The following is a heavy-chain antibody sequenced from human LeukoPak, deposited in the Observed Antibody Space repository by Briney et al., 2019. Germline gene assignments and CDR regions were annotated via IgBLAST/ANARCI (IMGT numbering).Heavy chain of an antibody. CDR1: GGSFSGYY. J-gene: IGHJ6*04. D-gene: IGHD2-2*02. Sequence: PSETLSLICAVYGGSFSGYYWSWIRQLPGKGLEWIGEINHSGSTNYNPSLKSRVTISVDTSKNQFSLKLSSVTAADTAVYYCARGRYCSSTSCYTGALYYGMDVWGKGTTVTVSS. CDR3: ARGRYCSSTSCYTGALYYGMDV. CDR2: INHSGST. V-gene: IGHV4-34*01.